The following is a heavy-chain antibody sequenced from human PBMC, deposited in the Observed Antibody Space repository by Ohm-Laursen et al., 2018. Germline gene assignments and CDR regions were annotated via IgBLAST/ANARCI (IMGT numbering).Heavy chain of an antibody. Sequence: SLRLSCAASGFTFRNYGMTWARQAPGKRLEWVAGIGGSGSSTYYADSVTGRFTISRDNSKNTLYLQMNSLRAEDTAVYYCAKSSYDFWSGYYHWFDPWGQGTLVTVSS. CDR3: AKSSYDFWSGYYHWFDP. J-gene: IGHJ5*02. D-gene: IGHD3-3*01. CDR2: IGGSGSST. V-gene: IGHV3-23*01. CDR1: GFTFRNYG.